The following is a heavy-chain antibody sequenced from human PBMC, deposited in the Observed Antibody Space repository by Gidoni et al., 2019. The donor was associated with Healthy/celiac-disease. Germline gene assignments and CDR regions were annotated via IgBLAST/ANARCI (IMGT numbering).Heavy chain of an antibody. CDR2: INHSGST. D-gene: IGHD3-10*01. J-gene: IGHJ5*02. CDR1: GGSFSGYY. CDR3: ARVKDTMVRGARWFDP. Sequence: QVQLQQWGAGLLKPSETLSLTCAVYGGSFSGYYWSWIRQPPGKGLEWIGEINHSGSTNYNPSLKSRVTISVDTSKNQFSLKLSSVTAADTAVYYCARVKDTMVRGARWFDPWGQGTLVTVSS. V-gene: IGHV4-34*01.